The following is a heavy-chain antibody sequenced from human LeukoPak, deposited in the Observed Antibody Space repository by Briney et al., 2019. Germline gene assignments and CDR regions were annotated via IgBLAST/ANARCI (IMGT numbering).Heavy chain of an antibody. V-gene: IGHV4-61*02. D-gene: IGHD2-8*01. CDR2: IYTSGST. J-gene: IGHJ6*04. CDR1: GGSISSGSYY. CDR3: AKLMGSMDV. Sequence: PSETLSLTCTVSGGSISSGSYYWSWIRQPAGKGLEWIGRIYTSGSTNYNPSLKSQVTISVDTSKNQFSLKLSSVTAADTAVYYCAKLMGSMDVWGKGTTVTVSS.